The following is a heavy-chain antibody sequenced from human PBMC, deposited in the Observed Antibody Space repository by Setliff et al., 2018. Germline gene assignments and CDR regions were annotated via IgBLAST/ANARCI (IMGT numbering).Heavy chain of an antibody. J-gene: IGHJ3*02. D-gene: IGHD1-26*01. CDR2: IRHDESDI. V-gene: IGHV3-30*02. Sequence: GGSLRLSCAASGFTFSSYSMNWVRQAPGKGLEWVAFIRHDESDIYYTNSVKGRFTISRDNSKNTLYLQMNSLRVEDTAVYYCASGGGSSGYAFNIWGQGTMVTVSS. CDR1: GFTFSSYS. CDR3: ASGGGSSGYAFNI.